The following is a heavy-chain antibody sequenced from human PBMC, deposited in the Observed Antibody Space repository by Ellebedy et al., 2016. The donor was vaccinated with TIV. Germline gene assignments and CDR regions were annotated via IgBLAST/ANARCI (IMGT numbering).Heavy chain of an antibody. D-gene: IGHD3-22*01. CDR3: AKDRYHSSGSYFDC. Sequence: GGSLRLXXAASGFNFNIFNMNWDRQAPGKGLEWVSLISDNGGSTYYADSVMGRFTISRDNSKNTLSLQMNTLGAEDTAVYYCAKDRYHSSGSYFDCWGQGTLVTVSS. J-gene: IGHJ4*02. V-gene: IGHV3-23*01. CDR2: ISDNGGST. CDR1: GFNFNIFN.